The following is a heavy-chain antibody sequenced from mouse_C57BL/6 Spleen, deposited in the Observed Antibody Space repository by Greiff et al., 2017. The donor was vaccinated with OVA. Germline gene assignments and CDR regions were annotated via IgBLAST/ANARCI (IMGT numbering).Heavy chain of an antibody. J-gene: IGHJ4*01. CDR1: GYTFTGYW. D-gene: IGHD2-5*01. Sequence: QVQLQQSGAELMKPGASVKLSCKATGYTFTGYWIEWVKQRPGQGLEWIGEIYPRSGNTYYNEKFKGKATLTADKSSSTAYMELRSLTSEDSAVYFCARRDSKRAMDYWGQGTSVTVSS. CDR2: IYPRSGNT. CDR3: ARRDSKRAMDY. V-gene: IGHV1-81*01.